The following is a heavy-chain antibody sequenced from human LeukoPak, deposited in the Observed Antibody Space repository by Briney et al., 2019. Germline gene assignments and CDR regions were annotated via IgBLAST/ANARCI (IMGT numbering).Heavy chain of an antibody. V-gene: IGHV3-23*01. CDR2: ISCSGGST. Sequence: PGGSLRLSCAASGFNFSSYAMSWVRQAPGKGLEWVSAISCSGGSTYYAVSVKGRFTISRDNSKNTLYLQMNSVRAEDTAVYYCARSGSGSYYNVLDFWGQGTLVTVSS. CDR1: GFNFSSYA. CDR3: ARSGSGSYYNVLDF. J-gene: IGHJ4*02. D-gene: IGHD3-10*01.